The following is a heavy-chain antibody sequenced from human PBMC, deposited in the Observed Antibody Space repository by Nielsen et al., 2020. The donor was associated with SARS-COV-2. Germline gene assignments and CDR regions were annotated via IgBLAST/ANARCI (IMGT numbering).Heavy chain of an antibody. Sequence: SETLSLTCAVYGGSFSGYYWSWIRQPPGKGLEWIGEINHSGSTNYNPSLKSRVTISVDTSKNQFSLKLSSVTAADTAVYYCARLNTGYSSSWYVYYYMDVWGKGTTVTVSS. CDR2: INHSGST. CDR3: ARLNTGYSSSWYVYYYMDV. J-gene: IGHJ6*03. CDR1: GGSFSGYY. V-gene: IGHV4-34*01. D-gene: IGHD6-13*01.